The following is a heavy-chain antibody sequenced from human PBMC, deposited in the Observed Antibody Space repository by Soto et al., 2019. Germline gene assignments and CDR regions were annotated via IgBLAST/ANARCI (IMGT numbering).Heavy chain of an antibody. CDR2: ISYDGSNK. CDR1: GFTFSSYG. Sequence: PGGSLRLSCAASGFTFSSYGMHWVRQAPGKGLEWVAVISYDGSNKYYADSVKGRFTISRDNSKNTLYLQMNSLRAEDTAVYYCAKELQQLGNTFDYWGQGTLVTVSS. CDR3: AKELQQLGNTFDY. D-gene: IGHD6-13*01. V-gene: IGHV3-30*18. J-gene: IGHJ4*02.